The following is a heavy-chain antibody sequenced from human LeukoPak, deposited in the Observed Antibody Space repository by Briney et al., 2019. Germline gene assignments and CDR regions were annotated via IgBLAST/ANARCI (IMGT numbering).Heavy chain of an antibody. J-gene: IGHJ4*02. CDR3: ARGADYYDSSGYPDY. CDR2: INPNSGGT. Sequence: ASVKVSYKASGYTFTGYYMHWVRQAPGQGLEWMGWINPNSGGTNYAQKFQGRVTMTRDTSISTAYMELSRLRSDDTAVYYCARGADYYDSSGYPDYWGQGTLVTVSS. CDR1: GYTFTGYY. D-gene: IGHD3-22*01. V-gene: IGHV1-2*02.